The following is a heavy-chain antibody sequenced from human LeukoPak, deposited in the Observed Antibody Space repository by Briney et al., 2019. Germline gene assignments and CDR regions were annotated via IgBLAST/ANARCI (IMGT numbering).Heavy chain of an antibody. CDR2: IYSGGST. V-gene: IGHV3-53*04. D-gene: IGHD3-16*01. CDR3: AREVGGSAFDI. CDR1: GFTVSSNY. Sequence: PGGSLRLSCPASGFTVSSNYMSWVRQAPGKGLEWVSIIYSGGSTYYADSVKGRFTISRHNSKNTLYLQMNSLRAEDTAVYYCAREVGGSAFDIWGQGTMVTVSS. J-gene: IGHJ3*02.